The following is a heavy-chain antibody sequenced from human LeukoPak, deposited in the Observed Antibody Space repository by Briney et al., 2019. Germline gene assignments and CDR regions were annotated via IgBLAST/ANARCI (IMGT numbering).Heavy chain of an antibody. D-gene: IGHD3-22*01. CDR1: GGTFSSYA. V-gene: IGHV1-69*10. CDR2: IIPILGIA. CDR3: ARVPDSSGSGDY. J-gene: IGHJ4*02. Sequence: ASVKVSCKASGGTFSSYAISWVRQAPGQGLEWMGGIIPILGIANYAQKFQGRVTITADKSTSTAYMELSSLRSEDTAVYYCARVPDSSGSGDYWGQGTLVTVSS.